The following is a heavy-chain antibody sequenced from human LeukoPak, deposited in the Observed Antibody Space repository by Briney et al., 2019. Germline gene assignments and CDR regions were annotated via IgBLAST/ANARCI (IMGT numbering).Heavy chain of an antibody. CDR2: IYYSGST. CDR3: ARENSRGRFDY. Sequence: PPETLSLTCTVSGGSISSSSYYWGWIRQPPGKGLEWVGSIYYSGSTYYNPSLKSRVTISVDTSKNQVSLQLNSVSPEDTAMYYCARENSRGRFDYWGQGTLVTVSS. J-gene: IGHJ4*02. D-gene: IGHD6-19*01. CDR1: GGSISSSSYY. V-gene: IGHV4-39*07.